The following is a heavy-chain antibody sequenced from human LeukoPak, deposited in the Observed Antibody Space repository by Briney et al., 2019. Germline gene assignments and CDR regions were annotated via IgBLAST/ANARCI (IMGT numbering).Heavy chain of an antibody. D-gene: IGHD6-19*01. CDR1: GYTFTGYY. V-gene: IGHV1-18*04. J-gene: IGHJ4*02. Sequence: GASVKVSCKASGYTFTGYYMHWVRQAPGQGLEWMGWISAYNGNTNYAQKLQGRVTMTTDTSTSTAYMELRSLRSDDTAVYYCARDKKVAVAGTRFDYWGQGTLVTVSS. CDR3: ARDKKVAVAGTRFDY. CDR2: ISAYNGNT.